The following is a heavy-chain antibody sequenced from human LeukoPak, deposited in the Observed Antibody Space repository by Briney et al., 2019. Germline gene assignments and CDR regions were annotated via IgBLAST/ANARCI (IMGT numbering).Heavy chain of an antibody. CDR2: IYYSGST. J-gene: IGHJ6*03. D-gene: IGHD3-10*01. V-gene: IGHV4-39*02. Sequence: PSETLSLTCTVSGDTISSCSYYWGWIRQPPGKGLEWIGSIYYSGSTYYNPSLKSRVTISVDTSKNHFSLKLSSVTAADTALYYGARPYGSGGLNYYYYYMDVWGKGTTVTVSS. CDR1: GDTISSCSYY. CDR3: ARPYGSGGLNYYYYYMDV.